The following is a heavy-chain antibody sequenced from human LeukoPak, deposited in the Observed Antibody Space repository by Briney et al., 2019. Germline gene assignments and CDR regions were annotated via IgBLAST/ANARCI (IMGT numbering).Heavy chain of an antibody. J-gene: IGHJ3*02. Sequence: SQTLSLTCAVSGGSISSGGYSWSWIRQPPGTGLEWIGYIYHSGSTYYNPSLKSRVTISVDRSKNQFSLKLSSVTAADTAVYYCARGGSGYDYQDAFDIWGQGTMVTVSS. D-gene: IGHD5-12*01. CDR3: ARGGSGYDYQDAFDI. CDR2: IYHSGST. V-gene: IGHV4-30-2*01. CDR1: GGSISSGGYS.